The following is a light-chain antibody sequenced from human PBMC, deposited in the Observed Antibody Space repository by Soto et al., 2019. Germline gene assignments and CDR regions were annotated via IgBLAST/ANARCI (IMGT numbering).Light chain of an antibody. CDR1: SKDIGAYNV. CDR2: ETK. V-gene: IGLV2-23*01. CDR3: CTSASSQILDG. J-gene: IGLJ1*01. Sequence: QSALAQHASVSGSPGQAITISRAGTSKDIGAYNVVSWYQQHPGTATKPLIYETKKRPSGVSSRFSGSKSGKTASLTISELQTDDEADYFCCTSASSQILDGLGPRTQVTVL.